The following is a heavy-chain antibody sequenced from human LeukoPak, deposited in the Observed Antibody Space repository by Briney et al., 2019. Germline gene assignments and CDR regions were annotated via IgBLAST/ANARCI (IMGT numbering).Heavy chain of an antibody. CDR1: GFTFSTPP. D-gene: IGHD6-19*01. CDR3: VNQISGWVY. CDR2: SSSNGGST. V-gene: IGHV3-64D*06. Sequence: GRSLRLSCSASGFTFSTPPMHWVRQAPGKGLEYVSGSSSNGGSTYYADSAKGRFIISRDNSKNTLYLQMSSLRPEDTAVYYCVNQISGWVYWGQGTLVTVSS. J-gene: IGHJ4*02.